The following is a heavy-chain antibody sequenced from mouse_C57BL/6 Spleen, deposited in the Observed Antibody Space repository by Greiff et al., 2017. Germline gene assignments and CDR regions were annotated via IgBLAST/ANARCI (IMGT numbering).Heavy chain of an antibody. J-gene: IGHJ3*01. CDR3: ARGQLRLPLAY. Sequence: EVKVVESGGGLVKPGGSLKLSCAASGFTFSDYGMHWVRQAPEKGLEWVAYISSGSSTIYYADTVKGRFTISRDNAKNTLFLQMTSLRSEDTAMYYCARGQLRLPLAYWGQGTLVTVSA. D-gene: IGHD3-2*02. CDR1: GFTFSDYG. V-gene: IGHV5-17*01. CDR2: ISSGSSTI.